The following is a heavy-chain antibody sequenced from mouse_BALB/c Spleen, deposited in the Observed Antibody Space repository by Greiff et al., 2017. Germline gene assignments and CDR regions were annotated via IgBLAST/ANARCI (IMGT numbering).Heavy chain of an antibody. CDR1: GFTFSSYA. V-gene: IGHV5-9-3*01. Sequence: EVNLVESGGGLVKPGGSLKLSCAASGFTFSSYAMSWVRQTPEKRLEWVATISSGGSYTYYPDSVKGRFTISRDNAKNTLYLQMSSLRSEDTAMYYCARPDGGAFDYWGQGTTLTGSA. CDR2: ISSGGSYT. CDR3: ARPDGGAFDY. J-gene: IGHJ2*01.